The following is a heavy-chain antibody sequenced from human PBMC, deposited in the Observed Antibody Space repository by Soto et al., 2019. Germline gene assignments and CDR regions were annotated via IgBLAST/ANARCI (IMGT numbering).Heavy chain of an antibody. V-gene: IGHV3-48*03. CDR2: ISSSGSTI. CDR1: GFTFSSYE. J-gene: IGHJ3*02. D-gene: IGHD2-15*01. CDR3: ASGVVVVAATDDAFDI. Sequence: EVQLVESGGGLVQPGGSLRLSCAASGFTFSSYEMNWVRQAPGTGLEWVSYISSSGSTIYYADSVKGRFTISRDNAKKSLYLQMNSLRAEDTAVYYGASGVVVVAATDDAFDIWGQGTMVTGSS.